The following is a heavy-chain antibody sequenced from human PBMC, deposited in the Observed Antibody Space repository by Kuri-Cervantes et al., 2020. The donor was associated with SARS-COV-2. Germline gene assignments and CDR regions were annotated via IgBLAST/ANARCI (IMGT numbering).Heavy chain of an antibody. CDR2: MNPNSGNT. CDR3: ATAWAVVPAALGY. J-gene: IGHJ4*02. CDR1: GYTFTSYD. Sequence: ASVKVSCKASGYTFTSYDINWVRQATGQGLEWMGWMNPNSGNTGYAQKFQGRVTMTRNTSISTAYMELSSLRSEDTAVYYCATAWAVVPAALGYWGQGTLVTVSS. D-gene: IGHD2-2*01. V-gene: IGHV1-8*02.